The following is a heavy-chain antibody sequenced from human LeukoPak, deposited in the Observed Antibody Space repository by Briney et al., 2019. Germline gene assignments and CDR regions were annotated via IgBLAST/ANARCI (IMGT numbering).Heavy chain of an antibody. CDR1: GFTFSSYS. Sequence: GGSLRLSCAASGFTFSSYSMNWVRQAPGKGLEWVSSISSSSSYIYYADSVKGRFTISRDNAKNSLYLQMNSLRAEDTAVYYCARALGATPLTSAFDIWGQGTMVTVSS. V-gene: IGHV3-21*01. J-gene: IGHJ3*02. D-gene: IGHD1-26*01. CDR2: ISSSSSYI. CDR3: ARALGATPLTSAFDI.